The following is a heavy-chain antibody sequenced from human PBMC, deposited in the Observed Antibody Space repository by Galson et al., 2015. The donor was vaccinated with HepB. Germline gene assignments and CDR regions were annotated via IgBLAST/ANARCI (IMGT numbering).Heavy chain of an antibody. D-gene: IGHD4-17*01. Sequence: SLRLSCAASGFTFDDYAMHWVRQAPRKGLEWVSGISWNSGSIGYADSVKGRFTISRDNAKNSLYLQMNSLRAEDTALYYCAKGHRLTTVTTIDYWGQGTLVTVSS. CDR1: GFTFDDYA. CDR3: AKGHRLTTVTTIDY. J-gene: IGHJ4*02. V-gene: IGHV3-9*01. CDR2: ISWNSGSI.